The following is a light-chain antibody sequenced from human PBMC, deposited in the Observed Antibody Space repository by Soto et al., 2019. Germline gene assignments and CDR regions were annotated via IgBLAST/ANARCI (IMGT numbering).Light chain of an antibody. CDR1: QSITNY. Sequence: DIQVTQSPSSLSASVGDRVSITCRANQSITNYINWYQQKPGKAPKLLIYAASSLQSGVPSRFSGSGSGTDFTLTISSMQPEDFATYYCQQSYNIPYTFGQGTKLQIK. CDR2: AAS. V-gene: IGKV1-39*01. CDR3: QQSYNIPYT. J-gene: IGKJ2*01.